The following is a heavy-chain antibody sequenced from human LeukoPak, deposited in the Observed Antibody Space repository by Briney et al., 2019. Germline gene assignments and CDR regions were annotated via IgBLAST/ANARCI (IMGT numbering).Heavy chain of an antibody. CDR3: ARRVEMATCYDY. J-gene: IGHJ4*02. V-gene: IGHV3-48*04. Sequence: GGSLRLSCAASGFTFSSYGMHWVRQAPGKGLEWVSYISSSGSTIYYADSVKGRFTISRDNAKNSLYLQMNSLRAEDTAVYYCARRVEMATCYDYWGQGTLVTVSS. D-gene: IGHD5-24*01. CDR2: ISSSGSTI. CDR1: GFTFSSYG.